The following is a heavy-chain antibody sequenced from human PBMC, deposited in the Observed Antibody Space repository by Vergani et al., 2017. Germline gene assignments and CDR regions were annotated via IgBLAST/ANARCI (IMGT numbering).Heavy chain of an antibody. CDR3: ARGLMEDSSGWDLPLYYYGMDV. CDR2: ISAYNGNT. V-gene: IGHV1-18*01. D-gene: IGHD6-19*01. J-gene: IGHJ6*02. Sequence: QVQLVQSGAEVKKPGASVKVSCKASGYTFTSYGISWVRQAPGQGLEWMGWISAYNGNTNYAQKLQGRVTMTTDTSTSTAYMELRSLRSDDTAVYYCARGLMEDSSGWDLPLYYYGMDVWGQGTTVTVSS. CDR1: GYTFTSYG.